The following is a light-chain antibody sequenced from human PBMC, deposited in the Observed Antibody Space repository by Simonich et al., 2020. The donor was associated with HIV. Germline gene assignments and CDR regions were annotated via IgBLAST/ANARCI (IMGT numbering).Light chain of an antibody. Sequence: AIRLTQFPSSLSASTGDRVTITCRASQGISNYLAWYQQKPGKAPKLLIYAASSLQSGGPSRFSGSGSGIDFTLTISSLQPEDFATYYCQQSYSTPLFTFGPGTKVDVK. CDR1: QGISNY. J-gene: IGKJ3*01. CDR2: AAS. CDR3: QQSYSTPLFT. V-gene: IGKV1-8*01.